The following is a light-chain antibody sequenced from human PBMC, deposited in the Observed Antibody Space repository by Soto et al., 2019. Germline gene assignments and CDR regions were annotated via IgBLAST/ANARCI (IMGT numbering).Light chain of an antibody. Sequence: ESAITQSPATLSVSPGHRATLSCRASQSVRNNLAWYQQKPGQAPRLLIYGASTRATGIPARFSGSGSGTEFTLTISSLQSEDFALYYCQHYNNWPPAWTFGQGAKV. CDR3: QHYNNWPPAWT. CDR2: GAS. J-gene: IGKJ1*01. V-gene: IGKV3-15*01. CDR1: QSVRNN.